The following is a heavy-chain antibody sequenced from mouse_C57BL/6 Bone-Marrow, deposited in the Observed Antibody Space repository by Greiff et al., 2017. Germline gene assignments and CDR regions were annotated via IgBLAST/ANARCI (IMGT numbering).Heavy chain of an antibody. CDR3: ARWSATDYFDY. CDR2: IDPSDSYT. Sequence: QVQLQQPGAELVMPGASVKLSCKASGYTFTSYWMHWVKQRPGQGLEWIGEIDPSDSYTNYNQKFKGKSTLTVDKSSSTAYMQLSSLTSEDSAVYYCARWSATDYFDYWGQGTTLTVYS. J-gene: IGHJ2*01. CDR1: GYTFTSYW. D-gene: IGHD1-1*01. V-gene: IGHV1-69*01.